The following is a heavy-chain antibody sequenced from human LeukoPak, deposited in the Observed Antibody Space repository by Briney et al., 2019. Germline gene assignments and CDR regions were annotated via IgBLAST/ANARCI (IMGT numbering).Heavy chain of an antibody. V-gene: IGHV3-74*01. CDR1: GFTFSNHW. D-gene: IGHD2-15*01. Sequence: PGGSLRLSCAASGFTFSNHWMHWVRQTPGKGLVWVSRIKGDGSSISHADSVKGRFTISRDNAKNTLDLQMNNLRVEDTAVYYCVRDGVVAPPFDYWGEGVLVTVSS. J-gene: IGHJ4*02. CDR2: IKGDGSSI. CDR3: VRDGVVAPPFDY.